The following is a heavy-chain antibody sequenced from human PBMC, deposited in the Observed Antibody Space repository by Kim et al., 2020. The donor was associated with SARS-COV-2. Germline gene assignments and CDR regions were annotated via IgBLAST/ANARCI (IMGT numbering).Heavy chain of an antibody. J-gene: IGHJ3*02. V-gene: IGHV1-69*13. CDR1: GGTFSSYA. CDR2: IIPIFGTA. D-gene: IGHD3-16*01. CDR3: ARPGGVQEDDAFDI. Sequence: SVKVSCKASGGTFSSYAISWVRQAPGQGLEWMGGIIPIFGTANYAQKFQGRVTITADESTSTAYMELSSLRSEDTAVYYCARPGGVQEDDAFDIWGQGTMVTVSS.